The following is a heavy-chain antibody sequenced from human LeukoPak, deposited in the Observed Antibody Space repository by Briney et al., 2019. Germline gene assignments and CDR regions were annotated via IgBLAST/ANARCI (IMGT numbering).Heavy chain of an antibody. V-gene: IGHV4-39*07. CDR3: ARVGYCGGDCYSDY. CDR1: GGSVNSGTYY. Sequence: PSETLSLTCTVSGGSVNSGTYYWSWIRQPPGKGLEWIGNIYYSGSAYYNPSLKSRVTISVDTSKNQFSLKLSSVTAADTAVYYCARVGYCGGDCYSDYWGQGTLVTVSS. J-gene: IGHJ4*02. D-gene: IGHD2-21*02. CDR2: IYYSGSA.